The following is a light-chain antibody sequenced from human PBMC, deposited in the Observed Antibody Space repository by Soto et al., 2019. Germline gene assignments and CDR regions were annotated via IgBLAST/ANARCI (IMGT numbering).Light chain of an antibody. Sequence: QSVLTQPPSVSGAPGQRVTISCTGSSSNIGAGYDVHWYQQLPGTAPKLLIYGNSNRPSGVPDRFSGSKSGTSASLAITGLQAEDEADYYCQSYDGSLSGHVVFGGGTKVTVL. V-gene: IGLV1-40*01. J-gene: IGLJ2*01. CDR3: QSYDGSLSGHVV. CDR1: SSNIGAGYD. CDR2: GNS.